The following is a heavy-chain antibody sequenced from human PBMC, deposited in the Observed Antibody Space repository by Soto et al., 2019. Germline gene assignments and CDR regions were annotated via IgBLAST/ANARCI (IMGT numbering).Heavy chain of an antibody. CDR3: GRLALIGLDH. D-gene: IGHD2-21*01. V-gene: IGHV5-51*01. CDR2: IYPGDSDT. Sequence: PGESRKISCKGAGYSFSSYWTAWVRQMPGKGLEWMGIIYPGDSDTRYSPSFQGQVTISADKSFSTAYLQWSSLKASDTAIYFCGRLALIGLDHWGQGNPVTVSS. J-gene: IGHJ5*02. CDR1: GYSFSSYW.